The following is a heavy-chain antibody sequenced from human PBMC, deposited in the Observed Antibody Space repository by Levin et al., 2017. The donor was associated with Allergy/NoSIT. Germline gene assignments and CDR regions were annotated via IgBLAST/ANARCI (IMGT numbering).Heavy chain of an antibody. Sequence: KISCKASGGTFSSYAISWVRQAPGQGLEWMGGIIPIFGTANYAQKFQGRVTITADESTSTAYMELSSLRSEDTAVYYCAREQAVAGNLGDYWGQGTLVTVSS. D-gene: IGHD6-19*01. J-gene: IGHJ4*02. CDR3: AREQAVAGNLGDY. V-gene: IGHV1-69*01. CDR2: IIPIFGTA. CDR1: GGTFSSYA.